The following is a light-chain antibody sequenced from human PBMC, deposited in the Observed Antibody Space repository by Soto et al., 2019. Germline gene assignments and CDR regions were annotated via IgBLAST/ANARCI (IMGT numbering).Light chain of an antibody. CDR3: QQRSNWPPIT. J-gene: IGKJ5*01. CDR2: DAF. CDR1: QSISRS. V-gene: IGKV3-11*01. Sequence: EIVLTQSPATLSLSPGERATLSCRATQSISRSLAWYQQKPGQAPRLLIYDAFHRATGIPARFSGSGSGTDFTLTISSLEPEDFAVYYCQQRSNWPPITFGQGTRLEI.